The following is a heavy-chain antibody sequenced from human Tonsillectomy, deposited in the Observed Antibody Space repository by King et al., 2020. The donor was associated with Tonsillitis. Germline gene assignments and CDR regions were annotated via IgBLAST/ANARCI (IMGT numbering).Heavy chain of an antibody. CDR1: GGPFSDYY. Sequence: VQLQQWGAGLLKPSETLSLTCAVYGGPFSDYYWSWIRQPPGKGLEWIGEINHSGSTNYNPSLKSRVTISVDTSKNQFSLKLSSVTAADTAVYYCARTIFGVVMNYYYYYMDVWGKGTTVTVSS. V-gene: IGHV4-34*01. D-gene: IGHD3-3*01. J-gene: IGHJ6*03. CDR3: ARTIFGVVMNYYYYYMDV. CDR2: INHSGST.